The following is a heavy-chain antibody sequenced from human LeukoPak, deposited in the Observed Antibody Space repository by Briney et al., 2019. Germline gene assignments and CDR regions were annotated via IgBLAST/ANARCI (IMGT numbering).Heavy chain of an antibody. CDR2: ISSSSSYI. CDR1: GFTFSSYS. D-gene: IGHD5-12*01. CDR3: ATGGAGFDT. Sequence: GGSLRLSCAASGFTFSSYSMNWARQAPGKGLEWVSSISSSSSYIYYADSVKGRFTISRDNAKKSLYLEMNNLRAEDTAVYYCATGGAGFDTWGQGVLVTVSS. J-gene: IGHJ5*02. V-gene: IGHV3-21*04.